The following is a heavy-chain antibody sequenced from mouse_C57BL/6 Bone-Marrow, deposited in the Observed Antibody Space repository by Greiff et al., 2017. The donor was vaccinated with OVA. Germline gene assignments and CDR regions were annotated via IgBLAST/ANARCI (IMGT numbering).Heavy chain of an antibody. CDR2: ISSGSSTI. CDR3: ARASIYYDYDGFAY. D-gene: IGHD2-4*01. J-gene: IGHJ3*01. Sequence: EVKLVESGGGLVKPGGSLKLSCAASGFTFSDYGMHWVRQAPEKGLEWVAYISSGSSTIYYADTVKGRFTISRDNAKNTLFLQMTSLRSEDTAMYYCARASIYYDYDGFAYWGQGTLVTVSA. CDR1: GFTFSDYG. V-gene: IGHV5-17*01.